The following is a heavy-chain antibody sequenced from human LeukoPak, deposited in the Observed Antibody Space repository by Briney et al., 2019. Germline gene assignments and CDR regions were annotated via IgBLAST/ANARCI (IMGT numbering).Heavy chain of an antibody. J-gene: IGHJ5*02. Sequence: GGSLRLSCVASGFTFNSYAMSWVRQAPGKGLEWVSSISGSGGYTYYADSVKGRFTISRDNSNNALYLQMNGLRAEDTAVYYCSKARGTSSWFIWFDPWGQGTLVTVSS. V-gene: IGHV3-23*01. CDR2: ISGSGGYT. CDR3: SKARGTSSWFIWFDP. D-gene: IGHD6-13*01. CDR1: GFTFNSYA.